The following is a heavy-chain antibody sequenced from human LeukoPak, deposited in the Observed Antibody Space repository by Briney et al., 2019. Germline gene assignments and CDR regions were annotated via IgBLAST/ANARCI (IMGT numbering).Heavy chain of an antibody. CDR1: GGSISNYY. D-gene: IGHD4-17*01. CDR3: ARSTVKYAAFDI. CDR2: IYYSGST. Sequence: SETLSLTCTVSGGSISNYYWSWIRQPPGKGLECIGYIYYSGSTNYNPSLKSRVSISVDTSKNQFSLKLTSVTAADTAVYFCARSTVKYAAFDIWGQGTMVTVSS. J-gene: IGHJ3*02. V-gene: IGHV4-59*01.